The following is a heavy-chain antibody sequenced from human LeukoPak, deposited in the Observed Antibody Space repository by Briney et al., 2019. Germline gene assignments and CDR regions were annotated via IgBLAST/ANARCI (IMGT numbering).Heavy chain of an antibody. CDR2: ISGSNI. J-gene: IGHJ4*02. D-gene: IGHD5-12*01. V-gene: IGHV3-21*01. CDR3: ARASGSHYHSDY. Sequence: GGSLRLSCAASGFTFSSYSMNWVRQAPGKGLEWVSSISGSNIYYADSVKGRFTISRDNAKNSLYLQMNSLRAEDTALYYCARASGSHYHSDYWGQGTLVTVSS. CDR1: GFTFSSYS.